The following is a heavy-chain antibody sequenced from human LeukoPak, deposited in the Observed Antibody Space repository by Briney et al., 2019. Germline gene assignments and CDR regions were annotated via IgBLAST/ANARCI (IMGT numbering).Heavy chain of an antibody. CDR1: GFTFSSYW. Sequence: PGGSLRLSCAASGFTFSSYWMSWVRQAPGKGLEWVANIKQDGSEKYYVDSVKGRFTISRDNAKNSLYLQMNSLRAEDTAVYYCARDRGYSSSGYYYYYMDVWGKGTTVTVSS. J-gene: IGHJ6*03. D-gene: IGHD6-6*01. CDR2: IKQDGSEK. CDR3: ARDRGYSSSGYYYYYMDV. V-gene: IGHV3-7*01.